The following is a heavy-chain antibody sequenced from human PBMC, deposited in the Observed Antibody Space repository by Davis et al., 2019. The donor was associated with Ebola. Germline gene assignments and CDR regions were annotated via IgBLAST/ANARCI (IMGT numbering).Heavy chain of an antibody. J-gene: IGHJ6*04. CDR2: ISGSGGTT. Sequence: GESLKISCAASGFTFSSYWMSWVRQAPGQGLEWVSAISGSGGTTYYAGSVKGRFTVSRDNSKKTMYLQMNSLRAEDTAVYYCARSGLSFGVVKYHYGMDVWGKGTTVTVSS. D-gene: IGHD3-3*01. CDR3: ARSGLSFGVVKYHYGMDV. CDR1: GFTFSSYW. V-gene: IGHV3-23*01.